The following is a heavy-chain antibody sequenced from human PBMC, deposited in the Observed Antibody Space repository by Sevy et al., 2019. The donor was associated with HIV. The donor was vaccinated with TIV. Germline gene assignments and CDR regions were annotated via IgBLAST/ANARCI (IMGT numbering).Heavy chain of an antibody. CDR2: ISSGSSYI. J-gene: IGHJ4*02. CDR3: ARGDYYGSLYYFDY. CDR1: GFTFSNYF. V-gene: IGHV3-21*01. Sequence: GGSLRLSCAASGFTFSNYFMNWVRQAPGKGLEWVSSISSGSSYIFYADSLKGRFTISRDNAKNSLYLHMNSLRAEDTAVYYCARGDYYGSLYYFDYWGTGTLVTVSS. D-gene: IGHD3-10*01.